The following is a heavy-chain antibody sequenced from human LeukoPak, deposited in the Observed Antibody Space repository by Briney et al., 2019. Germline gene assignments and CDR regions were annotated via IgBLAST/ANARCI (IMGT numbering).Heavy chain of an antibody. D-gene: IGHD6-13*01. CDR3: ARDGGAAAGLFDY. CDR1: GFTVSSNY. CDR2: IYSGGST. J-gene: IGHJ4*02. Sequence: GGSLRLSCAASGFTVSSNYMSWVRQAPGKGLEWFSVIYSGGSTYYADSVKGRFTISRDNSKNTLYLQMNSLRAEDTAVYYCARDGGAAAGLFDYWGQGTLVTVSS. V-gene: IGHV3-66*01.